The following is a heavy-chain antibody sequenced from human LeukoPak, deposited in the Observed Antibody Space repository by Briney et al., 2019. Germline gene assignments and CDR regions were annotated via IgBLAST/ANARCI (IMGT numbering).Heavy chain of an antibody. CDR3: TRGGPVAGTHKYFQH. V-gene: IGHV1-8*01. Sequence: ASVKVSCKASGYTFTSYDINWVRQATGQGLEWLGWMNPNNANTDYAQKFQGRVTLTRNTSISTAYMELSSLRSEDTAVYFYTRGGPVAGTHKYFQHWGQGTLVTVSS. CDR2: MNPNNANT. D-gene: IGHD6-19*01. CDR1: GYTFTSYD. J-gene: IGHJ1*01.